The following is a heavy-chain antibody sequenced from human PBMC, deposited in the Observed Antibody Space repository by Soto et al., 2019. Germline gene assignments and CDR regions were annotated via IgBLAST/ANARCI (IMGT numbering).Heavy chain of an antibody. CDR1: GFSFSDSA. V-gene: IGHV3-73*02. CDR2: TRSKAHSYAT. D-gene: IGHD4-4*01. J-gene: IGHJ4*02. CDR3: TRHTVDY. Sequence: EVQLVESGGGLVQPGGSLKLSCAASGFSFSDSAIHWVRQASGKGLEWVGRTRSKAHSYATAFAASVEGRFTISRDESKNTVYLQMNSLKTEDTAVYYCTRHTVDYWGQGTLVTVSS.